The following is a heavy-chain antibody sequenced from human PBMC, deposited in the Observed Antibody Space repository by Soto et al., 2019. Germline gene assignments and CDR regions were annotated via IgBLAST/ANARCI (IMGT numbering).Heavy chain of an antibody. CDR1: GFTFTRYS. CDR2: ISRTTNYI. V-gene: IGHV3-21*06. J-gene: IGHJ4*02. CDR3: ARESEDLTSNFDY. Sequence: GGSLRLSCAASGFTFTRYSMNWVRQAPGKGLEWVSSISRTTNYIYYGDSMKGRFTISRGNAKNSLYLEMNSLRAEDTAVYYCARESEDLTSNFDYWGQGTLVTVSS.